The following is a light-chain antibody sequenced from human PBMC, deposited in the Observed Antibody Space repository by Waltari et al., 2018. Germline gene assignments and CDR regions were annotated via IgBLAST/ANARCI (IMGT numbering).Light chain of an antibody. CDR3: QTGGHGTWV. V-gene: IGLV4-69*01. CDR2: VNSDGSH. Sequence: QLVLTQSPSASASLGASVKLPCTLNSGHSSNVVAWLQQQPEKGPRYLMKVNSDGSHSKGDEIPDRFSGSSSGAERYLTISSVQSEDEADYYCQTGGHGTWVFGGGTKLTVL. CDR1: SGHSSNV. J-gene: IGLJ3*02.